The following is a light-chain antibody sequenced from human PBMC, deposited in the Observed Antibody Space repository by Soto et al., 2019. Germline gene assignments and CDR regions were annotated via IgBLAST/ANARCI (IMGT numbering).Light chain of an antibody. CDR1: QTITRW. V-gene: IGKV1-5*01. J-gene: IGKJ1*01. CDR2: DAY. CDR3: LQDYGDSWT. Sequence: DIPMTQSPSTLSASVGDSVTITCRARQTITRWMAWYQQKPGKAHKLLIYDAYTLESGVQSRFSGSRSGTEFTLTIRSLQPEDLASYDCLQDYGDSWTVGQGTQVENK.